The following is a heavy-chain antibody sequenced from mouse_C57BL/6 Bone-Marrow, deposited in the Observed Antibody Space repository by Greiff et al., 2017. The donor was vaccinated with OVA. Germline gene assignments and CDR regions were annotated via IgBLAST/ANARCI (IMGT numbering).Heavy chain of an antibody. V-gene: IGHV1-82*01. CDR1: GYAFSSSW. CDR3: ARTLAYYSNHGGFAY. J-gene: IGHJ3*01. CDR2: IYPGDGDT. Sequence: QVQLQQSGPELVKPGASVKISCKASGYAFSSSWMNWVKQRPGKGLEWIGRIYPGDGDTNYNGKFKGKATLTADKSSSTAYMQLSSLTSEDSAVYFCARTLAYYSNHGGFAYWGQGTLVTVSA. D-gene: IGHD2-5*01.